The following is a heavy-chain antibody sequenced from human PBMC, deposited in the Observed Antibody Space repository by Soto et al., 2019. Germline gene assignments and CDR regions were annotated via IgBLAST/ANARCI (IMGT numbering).Heavy chain of an antibody. V-gene: IGHV3-9*01. CDR1: GFTFDDYA. D-gene: IGHD6-13*01. J-gene: IGHJ4*02. Sequence: LRLSCAASGFTFDDYAMHWVRQAPGKGLEWVSGISWNSGSIGYADSVKGRFTISRDNAKNSLYLQMNSLRAEDTALYYCAKDPYSSSWYGDYFDYWGQGTLVTVSS. CDR2: ISWNSGSI. CDR3: AKDPYSSSWYGDYFDY.